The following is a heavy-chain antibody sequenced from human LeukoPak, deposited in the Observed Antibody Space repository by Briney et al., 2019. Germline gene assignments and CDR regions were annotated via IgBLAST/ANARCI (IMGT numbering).Heavy chain of an antibody. D-gene: IGHD3-22*01. CDR3: ARDTYYYDSSGYWADY. CDR1: GGSISSYY. V-gene: IGHV4-4*07. Sequence: SETLSLTCTVSGGSISSYYWSWIRQPAGRGLEWIGRIYTSGSTNYNPSLKSRVTMSVDTSKNQFSLKLSSVTAADTAVYYCARDTYYYDSSGYWADYWGQGTLVTVSS. CDR2: IYTSGST. J-gene: IGHJ4*02.